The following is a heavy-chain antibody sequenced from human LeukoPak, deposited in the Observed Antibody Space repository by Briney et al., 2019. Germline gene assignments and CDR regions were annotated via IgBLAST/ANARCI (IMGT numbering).Heavy chain of an antibody. CDR1: GFTFSSYA. D-gene: IGHD3-9*01. Sequence: GGSLRLSCAASGFTFSSYAMSWVRQAPGKGLEWVSAISGSGGSTYYADSVKGRFTISRDNSKNTLYLQMNGLRAEDTAVYYCATYYDILTGFFDYWGQGTLVTVSS. V-gene: IGHV3-23*01. CDR2: ISGSGGST. CDR3: ATYYDILTGFFDY. J-gene: IGHJ4*02.